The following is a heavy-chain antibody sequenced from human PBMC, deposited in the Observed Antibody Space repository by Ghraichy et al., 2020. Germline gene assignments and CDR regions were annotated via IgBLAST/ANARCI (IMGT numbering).Heavy chain of an antibody. D-gene: IGHD1-26*01. Sequence: SQTLSLTCAISGDSVSSNSAAWNWIRQSPSRGLEWLGRTYYRSKWYNDYAVSVKSRITINPDTSKNQFSLQLNSVTPEDTAVYYCARGASPQWEPQRDFDYWGQGTLVTVSS. CDR2: TYYRSKWYN. CDR3: ARGASPQWEPQRDFDY. CDR1: GDSVSSNSAA. V-gene: IGHV6-1*01. J-gene: IGHJ4*02.